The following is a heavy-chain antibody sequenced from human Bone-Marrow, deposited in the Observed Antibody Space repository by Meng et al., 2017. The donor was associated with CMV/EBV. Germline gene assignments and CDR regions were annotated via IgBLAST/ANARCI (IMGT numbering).Heavy chain of an antibody. V-gene: IGHV3-30*02. Sequence: GGSLRLSCEASGFIFSNYGMHWVRQAPGKGLEWVAFIRYDGMTQYYADSLRGRVIISRDNSKNMFFLHINSLRTDDTAVYYCVKDWGYGDDEGWGQGTLVTVSS. CDR2: IRYDGMTQ. CDR3: VKDWGYGDDEG. CDR1: GFIFSNYG. D-gene: IGHD4/OR15-4a*01. J-gene: IGHJ4*02.